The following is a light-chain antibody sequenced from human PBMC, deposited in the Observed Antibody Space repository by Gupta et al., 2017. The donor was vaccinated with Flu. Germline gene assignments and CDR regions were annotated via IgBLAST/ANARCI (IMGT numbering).Light chain of an antibody. CDR3: HQTNTLPFT. J-gene: IGKJ4*01. CDR2: FSS. V-gene: IGKV6-21*01. CDR1: QNVDDK. Sequence: VLTQSPDLQSVTLKEKVTLTCRASQNVDDKLHWYQQRGDQSPRLLIKFSSQTFSGVPSRFSGSGSGTLFTLTIDGLEAEDAATYYCHQTNTLPFTFGGGTKVEI.